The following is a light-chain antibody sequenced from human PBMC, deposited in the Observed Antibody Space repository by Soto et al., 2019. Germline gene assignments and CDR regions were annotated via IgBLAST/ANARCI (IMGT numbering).Light chain of an antibody. CDR3: CSYTSGTSV. J-gene: IGLJ1*01. V-gene: IGLV1-44*01. CDR1: SSNIGSNT. CDR2: SNN. Sequence: QSVLTQPPSASGTPGQRVTISCSGSSSNIGSNTVNWYQQLPGTAPKLLIYSNNQRPSGVPDRFSGSKSGNTASLTISGLQAEDEADYHCCSYTSGTSVFGTGTKVTVL.